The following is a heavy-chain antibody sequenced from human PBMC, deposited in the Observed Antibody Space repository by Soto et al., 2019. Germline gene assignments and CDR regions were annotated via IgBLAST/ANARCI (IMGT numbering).Heavy chain of an antibody. CDR3: AKAAFGGFTVTRDAFYI. J-gene: IGHJ3*02. V-gene: IGHV3-23*01. CDR1: GFTFSSYA. Sequence: PGGSLRLSCAASGFTFSSYAMSWVRQAPGKGLEWVSAISGSGGSTYYADSVKGRFTISRDNSKSTLYLQMNSLRAEDTAVFYCAKAAFGGFTVTRDAFYIWGQGTMVTVSS. CDR2: ISGSGGST. D-gene: IGHD3-16*01.